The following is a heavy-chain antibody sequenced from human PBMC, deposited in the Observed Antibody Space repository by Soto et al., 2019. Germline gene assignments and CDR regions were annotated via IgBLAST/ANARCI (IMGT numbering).Heavy chain of an antibody. V-gene: IGHV3-30*18. J-gene: IGHJ4*02. D-gene: IGHD3-3*01. CDR1: GFTFSSYG. Sequence: VQLVESGGGVVQPGRSLRLSCAASGFTFSSYGMHWVRQAPGKGLEWVAVISYDGSNKYYADSVKGRFTISRDNSKNTLYLQMNSLRAEDTAVYYCAKDLRDIYDFWSGYYFDYWGQGTLVTVSS. CDR3: AKDLRDIYDFWSGYYFDY. CDR2: ISYDGSNK.